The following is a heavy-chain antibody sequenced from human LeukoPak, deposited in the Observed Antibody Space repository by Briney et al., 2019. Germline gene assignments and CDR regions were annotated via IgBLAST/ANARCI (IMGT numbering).Heavy chain of an antibody. D-gene: IGHD2-15*01. J-gene: IGHJ6*02. CDR3: ARDFPPGSGRYFYEGMDV. V-gene: IGHV4-4*07. CDR2: IYSSGST. CDR1: GGSISDYY. Sequence: PSETLSLTCTVSGGSISDYYWSWIRQPAGKGLEWIGHIYSSGSTYYNPSLKSRVTMSVGMSKNQFSLKLSSVTAADTAVYYCARDFPPGSGRYFYEGMDVWGQGTTVTVSS.